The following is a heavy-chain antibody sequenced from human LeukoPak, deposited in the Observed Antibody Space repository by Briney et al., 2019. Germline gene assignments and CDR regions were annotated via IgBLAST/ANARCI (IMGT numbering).Heavy chain of an antibody. Sequence: PGGSLRLSCAASGFTFSSYWMHWVRQAPGKGLVWVSRINSDGSSTSYADSVKGRFTISRDNAKNSLYLQMNSLRAEDTAVYYCARVQGYYDSSGYYHEGLYFDYWGQGTLVTVSS. J-gene: IGHJ4*02. CDR3: ARVQGYYDSSGYYHEGLYFDY. V-gene: IGHV3-74*01. D-gene: IGHD3-22*01. CDR2: INSDGSST. CDR1: GFTFSSYW.